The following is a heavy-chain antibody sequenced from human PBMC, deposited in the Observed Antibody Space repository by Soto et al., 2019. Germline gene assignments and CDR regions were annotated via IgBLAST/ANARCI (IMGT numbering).Heavy chain of an antibody. D-gene: IGHD2-2*01. CDR1: GGTFSSYA. CDR3: AREGGHCSSTSCYAGWGYYFDY. Sequence: ASVKVSCKASGGTFSSYAISWVRQAPGQGLEWIGGIIPIFGTANYAQKFQGRVTITADESTSTAYMELSSLRSEDTAVYYCAREGGHCSSTSCYAGWGYYFDYWGQGTLVTVSS. J-gene: IGHJ4*02. V-gene: IGHV1-69*13. CDR2: IIPIFGTA.